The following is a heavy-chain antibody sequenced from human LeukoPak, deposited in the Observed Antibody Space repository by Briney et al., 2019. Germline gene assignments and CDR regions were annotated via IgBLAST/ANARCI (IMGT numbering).Heavy chain of an antibody. CDR1: GGSISSGRYY. D-gene: IGHD2-15*01. CDR3: ARHTCSGVSCYYYYYYMDV. V-gene: IGHV4-39*01. J-gene: IGHJ6*03. Sequence: PSETLSLTCSVSGGSISSGRYYCGWIRQTPGKGLEWIGTVYYSGSTYYSPSLKGRVTISIDTSENQFSLKLSSVAAEDTAVYYCARHTCSGVSCYYYYYYMDVWGKGTTVTISS. CDR2: VYYSGST.